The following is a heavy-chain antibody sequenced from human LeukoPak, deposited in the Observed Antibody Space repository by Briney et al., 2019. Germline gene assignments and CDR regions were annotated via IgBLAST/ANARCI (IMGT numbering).Heavy chain of an antibody. CDR3: ASSYGDYEEYFDY. Sequence: GGSLRLSCAASGFTFSDYNMRWIRQAPGKGLEWVSSISRSGSTKYYADSVKGRFTISRDNAKNSLYLQMNSLRAEDTAVYYCASSYGDYEEYFDYWGQGTLVTVSS. D-gene: IGHD4-17*01. V-gene: IGHV3-11*04. CDR1: GFTFSDYN. CDR2: ISRSGSTK. J-gene: IGHJ4*02.